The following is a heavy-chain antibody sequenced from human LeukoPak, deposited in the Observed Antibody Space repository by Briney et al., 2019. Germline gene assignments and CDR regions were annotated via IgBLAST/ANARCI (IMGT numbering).Heavy chain of an antibody. V-gene: IGHV4-34*01. CDR3: ASGRSRNYYKAFRY. CDR2: INHSGST. Sequence: SETLSLTCAVYGGSFSGYYWSWIRQPPGKGLEWIGEINHSGSTNYNPSLKSRVTISVDTSNNQVSLRLSSVTAADTAVYYCASGRSRNYYKAFRYWGQGTLVTVSS. D-gene: IGHD3-10*01. J-gene: IGHJ4*02. CDR1: GGSFSGYY.